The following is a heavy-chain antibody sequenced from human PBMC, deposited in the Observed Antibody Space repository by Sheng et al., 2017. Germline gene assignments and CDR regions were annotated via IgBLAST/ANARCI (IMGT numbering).Heavy chain of an antibody. J-gene: IGHJ3*02. CDR1: GFTFSSYE. V-gene: IGHV3-48*03. CDR3: ARDLIRPGSYYNAFDI. D-gene: IGHD1-26*01. Sequence: EVQLVESGGGLVQPGGSLRLSCAASGFTFSSYEMNWVRQAPGKGLEWVSYISGSGSTIYYADSVKGRFTISRDNAKNSLYLQMNSLRAEDTAVYYCARDLIRPGSYYNAFDIWGQGQWSPSLQ. CDR2: ISGSGSTI.